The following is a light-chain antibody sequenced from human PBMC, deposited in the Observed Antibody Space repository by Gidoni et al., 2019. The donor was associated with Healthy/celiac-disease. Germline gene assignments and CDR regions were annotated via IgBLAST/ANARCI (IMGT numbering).Light chain of an antibody. Sequence: EIVLTQSPGTLSLSPEDRATLSCRASQSVSSSYLAWYQQKPGQAPRLLIYGASSRATGIPDRFSGSGSGTDFTLTISRLEPEDFAVYYCQKYGSSPWTFGQGTKVEIK. CDR2: GAS. CDR3: QKYGSSPWT. V-gene: IGKV3-20*01. J-gene: IGKJ1*01. CDR1: QSVSSSY.